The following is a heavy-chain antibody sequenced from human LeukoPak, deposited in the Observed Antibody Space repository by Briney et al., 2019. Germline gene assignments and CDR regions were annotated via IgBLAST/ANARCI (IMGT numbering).Heavy chain of an antibody. CDR2: MLGDGGDR. D-gene: IGHD4-17*01. J-gene: IGHJ3*01. CDR1: GFTFSRYA. CDR3: AKDPNGDYIGAFEF. Sequence: GGSLRLSCTGSGFTFSRYAMVWVRQAPGKGLEWVSAMLGDGGDRRYADSVKGRFTISRDNSKNTLYLQMNSLRAGDTAVYYCAKDPNGDYIGAFEFWGQGTMVTVSS. V-gene: IGHV3-23*01.